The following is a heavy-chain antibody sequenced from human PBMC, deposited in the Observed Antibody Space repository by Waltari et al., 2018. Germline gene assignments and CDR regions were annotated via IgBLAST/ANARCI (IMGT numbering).Heavy chain of an antibody. J-gene: IGHJ3*02. V-gene: IGHV1-69*13. Sequence: QVQLVQSGAEVKKPGSSVKVSCKASGGTFSSYAISWVRQAPGQGLEWMGGIIPIFGTANYAQKFQGRVTITADESTSTAYMELSSLRSEDTAVYYCARFELVGNLAHRSGWYAFDIWGQGTMVTVSS. CDR1: GGTFSSYA. CDR3: ARFELVGNLAHRSGWYAFDI. D-gene: IGHD6-19*01. CDR2: IIPIFGTA.